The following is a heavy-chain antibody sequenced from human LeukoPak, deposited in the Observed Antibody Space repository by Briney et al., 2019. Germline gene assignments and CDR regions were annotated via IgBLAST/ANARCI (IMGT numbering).Heavy chain of an antibody. Sequence: ASVKVSCKASGYTFTGYYMHWVRQAPGQGLEWMGWINPNSGGTNYARKFQGRDTMTRDTSISTAYMELSRLRSDDTAVYYCARDASRGVGGIFDYWGQGTLVTVSS. V-gene: IGHV1-2*02. CDR2: INPNSGGT. CDR1: GYTFTGYY. J-gene: IGHJ4*02. D-gene: IGHD2-15*01. CDR3: ARDASRGVGGIFDY.